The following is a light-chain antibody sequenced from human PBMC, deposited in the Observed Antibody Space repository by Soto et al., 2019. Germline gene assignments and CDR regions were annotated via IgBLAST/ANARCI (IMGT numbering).Light chain of an antibody. CDR1: SGHSSYA. CDR3: QTWGTGRQPA. CDR2: VNSDGSH. V-gene: IGLV4-69*01. Sequence: QLVLAQSPSASASLGASVKLTCTLSSGHSSYAIAWPQQQPEKGPRYLMKVNSDGSHSKGDGIPDRFSGSSSGAERYLTISSLQCDAEADYYCQTWGTGRQPAFGGGTQLTL. J-gene: IGLJ7*01.